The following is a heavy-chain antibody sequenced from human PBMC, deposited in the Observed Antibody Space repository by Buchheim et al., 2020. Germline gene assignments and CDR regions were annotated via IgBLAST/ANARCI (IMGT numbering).Heavy chain of an antibody. CDR1: GGSVTSGGSVTSGSHY. CDR3: AREVIMLTRFDP. CDR2: LYYSGTT. V-gene: IGHV4-61*01. J-gene: IGHJ5*02. D-gene: IGHD3-10*01. Sequence: QVQLQESGPRLVKPSETLSLTCTVSGGSVTSGGSVTSGSHYWSWIRQSAGKGLEWIGYLYYSGTTNYNPSLKSRATISVDTSKNQFSLKLRSVTAADTAVYYCAREVIMLTRFDPWGQGTL.